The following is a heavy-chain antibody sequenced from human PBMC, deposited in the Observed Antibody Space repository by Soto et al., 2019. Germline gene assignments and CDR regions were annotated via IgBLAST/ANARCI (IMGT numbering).Heavy chain of an antibody. CDR2: ISGSGGST. CDR1: GFTFSSYA. Sequence: PWGSLRLSCAASGFTFSSYAMSWVRQAPGKGLEWVSAISGSGGSTYYADSVKGRFTISRDNSKNTLYLQMNSLRAEDTAVYYCAKDSLFGGSSVNWFDPWGQGTLVNVSS. J-gene: IGHJ5*02. D-gene: IGHD1-26*01. V-gene: IGHV3-23*01. CDR3: AKDSLFGGSSVNWFDP.